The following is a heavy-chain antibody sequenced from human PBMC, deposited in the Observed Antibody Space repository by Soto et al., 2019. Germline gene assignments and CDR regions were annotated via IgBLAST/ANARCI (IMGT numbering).Heavy chain of an antibody. J-gene: IGHJ4*02. Sequence: QVQLVESGGGVVQPGRSLRLSCAASGFTFSGYGMHWVRQAPGKGLEWVAVISYDESNKYYADSVKGRFTISRDNSTNPLFLQMNSMRAEDTAVYYCAKDRKGIDSWGQGTLVTVSS. CDR1: GFTFSGYG. CDR2: ISYDESNK. CDR3: AKDRKGIDS. V-gene: IGHV3-30*18. D-gene: IGHD3-10*01.